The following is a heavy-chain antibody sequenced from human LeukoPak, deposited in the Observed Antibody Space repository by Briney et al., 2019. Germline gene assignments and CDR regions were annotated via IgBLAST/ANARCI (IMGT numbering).Heavy chain of an antibody. CDR1: GFTFSSYW. CDR2: INSDGSST. Sequence: GGSLRLSCAASGFTFSSYWMHWVRQAPGKGLVWVSRINSDGSSTSYADSVKGRFTISRDNAKNTLYLQMNSLRAEDTAVYYCARASCQLQGYFDYWGQGTLVTVSS. CDR3: ARASCQLQGYFDY. D-gene: IGHD2-2*01. V-gene: IGHV3-74*01. J-gene: IGHJ4*02.